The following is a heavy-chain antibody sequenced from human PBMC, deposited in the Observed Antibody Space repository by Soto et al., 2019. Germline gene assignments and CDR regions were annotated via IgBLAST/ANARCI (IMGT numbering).Heavy chain of an antibody. CDR2: VYYSGSS. D-gene: IGHD2-2*01. J-gene: IGHJ5*02. CDR3: AKLSCTSSTCYFPGWFDP. CDR1: GDSISGGASF. Sequence: SETLSLTCTVSGDSISGGASFWSWIRQPPGKGLEWIANVYYSGSSYYNPSLKSRLTTSVDTTKNQFSLQLKSMTAADTAVYYCAKLSCTSSTCYFPGWFDPWGQGTLVTVSS. V-gene: IGHV4-31*03.